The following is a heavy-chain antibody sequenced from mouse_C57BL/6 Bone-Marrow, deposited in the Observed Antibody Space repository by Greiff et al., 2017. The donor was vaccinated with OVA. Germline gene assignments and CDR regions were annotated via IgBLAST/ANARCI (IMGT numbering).Heavy chain of an antibody. J-gene: IGHJ2*01. Sequence: VQLQQSGPVLVKPGASVKMSCKASGYTFTDYYMHWVKQSHGKSLEWIGVINPYNGGTSYNQKFKGKATLTVDKSSSTAYMQLNSLTSEDSAVYYCARKGPGNYWGQGTTLTVSS. D-gene: IGHD4-1*01. CDR1: GYTFTDYY. CDR2: INPYNGGT. CDR3: ARKGPGNY. V-gene: IGHV1-19*01.